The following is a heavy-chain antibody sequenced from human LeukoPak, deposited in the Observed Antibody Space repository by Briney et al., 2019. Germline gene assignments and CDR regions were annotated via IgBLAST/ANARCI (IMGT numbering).Heavy chain of an antibody. V-gene: IGHV3-23*01. D-gene: IGHD2-15*01. J-gene: IGHJ4*02. Sequence: GGSLRLSCAASGFTVSSTAMSWVRRAPNKGLEWVSPISEGGSTYYSDSVKGRFTISRDRSRNTLYLQMSSLRAEDTAVYYCAKRPHYIVATQWGQGTLVSVS. CDR1: GFTVSSTA. CDR2: ISEGGST. CDR3: AKRPHYIVATQ.